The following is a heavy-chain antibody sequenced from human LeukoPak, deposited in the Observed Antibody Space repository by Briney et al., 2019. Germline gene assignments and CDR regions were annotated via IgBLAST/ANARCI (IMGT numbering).Heavy chain of an antibody. CDR1: GYFFATYW. V-gene: IGHV5-51*01. CDR3: ARQVSQSGRDYYFDL. CDR2: IYPGDSDI. D-gene: IGHD1-26*01. Sequence: GESLKISCQGSGYFFATYWIGWVRQMPGKGLEWMGIIYPGDSDIRYNPSFQGQVTISADKSIGTAYLQWSSLKASDTAIYYCARQVSQSGRDYYFDLWGQGTLVTVSS. J-gene: IGHJ4*02.